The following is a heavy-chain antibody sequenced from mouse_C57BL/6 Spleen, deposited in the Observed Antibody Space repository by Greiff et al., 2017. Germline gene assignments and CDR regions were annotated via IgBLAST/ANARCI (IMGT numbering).Heavy chain of an antibody. CDR2: INPSSGYT. Sequence: VQRVESGAELAKPGASVKLSCKASGYTFTSYWMHWVKQRPGQGLEWIGYINPSSGYTKYNQKFKDKATLTADKSSSTAYMQLSSLTHEDSAVYYCARRYYYYGSGGAMDYWGQGTSVTVSS. D-gene: IGHD1-1*01. CDR3: ARRYYYYGSGGAMDY. J-gene: IGHJ4*01. V-gene: IGHV1-7*01. CDR1: GYTFTSYW.